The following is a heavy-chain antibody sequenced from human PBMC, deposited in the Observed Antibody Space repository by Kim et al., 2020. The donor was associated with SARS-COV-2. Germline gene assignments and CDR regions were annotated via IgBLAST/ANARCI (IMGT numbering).Heavy chain of an antibody. D-gene: IGHD4-17*01. J-gene: IGHJ6*02. CDR3: ARTHYGDHYYGMDV. Sequence: GGSLRLSCAAPGFTLTEYYMSWIRQAPGKGLEWLAYVSSIGTYTNYADSVEGRFTISRDNAKNSVFLQMNSLRAEDTGIYYCARTHYGDHYYGMDVWGQGTTVTVSS. CDR2: VSSIGTYT. V-gene: IGHV3-11*03. CDR1: GFTLTEYY.